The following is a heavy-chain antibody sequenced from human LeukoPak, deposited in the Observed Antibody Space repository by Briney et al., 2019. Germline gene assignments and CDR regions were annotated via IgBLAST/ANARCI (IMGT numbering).Heavy chain of an antibody. V-gene: IGHV4-34*01. CDR2: INHGGTP. CDR1: GGPFSGFY. CDR3: ARGGGPPAYYFDF. D-gene: IGHD3-16*01. Sequence: SETLSLTCAVYGGPFSGFYWSWIRQPPGKGLEWIGEINHGGTPNYNTSLKSRVTISVDTSKNQFSLRLTSLTAADTAVCYCARGGGPPAYYFDFWGQGIQVTVCS. J-gene: IGHJ4*02.